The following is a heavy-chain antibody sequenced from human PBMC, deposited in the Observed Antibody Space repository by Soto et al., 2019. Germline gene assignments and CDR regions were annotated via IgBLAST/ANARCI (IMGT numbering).Heavy chain of an antibody. V-gene: IGHV1-8*02. CDR2: MNLNSGNT. J-gene: IGHJ5*02. CDR1: GFTFTSSA. D-gene: IGHD4-17*01. CDR3: ARGIKYGAYSRWFDP. Sequence: ASVKVSCKASGFTFTSSAVQWVRQATGQGLEYLGWMNLNSGNTAYVQKFQGRVTMTWDTSITTAYMELSSLRSEDTAVYFCARGIKYGAYSRWFDPWGQGTLVTVSS.